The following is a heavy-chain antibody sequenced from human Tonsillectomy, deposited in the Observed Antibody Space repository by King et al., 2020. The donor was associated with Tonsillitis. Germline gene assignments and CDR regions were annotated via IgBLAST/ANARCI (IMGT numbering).Heavy chain of an antibody. CDR1: GFTFSNAW. Sequence: VQLVESGGGLVKPGGSLRLSCAASGFTFSNAWMSWVRQAPGKGLEWVGRIKSKTDGGTTDYAAPVEGRFTISRDDSKNTLYLQMNSLKTEDTAVYYCTTEVYYDILTGYFENFDYWGQGTLVTVSS. D-gene: IGHD3-9*01. J-gene: IGHJ4*02. CDR3: TTEVYYDILTGYFENFDY. V-gene: IGHV3-15*01. CDR2: IKSKTDGGTT.